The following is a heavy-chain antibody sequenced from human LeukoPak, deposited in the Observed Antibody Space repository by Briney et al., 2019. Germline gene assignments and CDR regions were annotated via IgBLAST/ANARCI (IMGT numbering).Heavy chain of an antibody. V-gene: IGHV1-18*01. CDR1: VYTFTHYA. J-gene: IGHJ4*02. D-gene: IGHD3-22*01. Sequence: ASVNVSRKASVYTFTHYALSWVRQAPAHGLEWMGWISAYNCNTIHAQKLQSIVTMTIHTSTNKAYMELRSLRSDDTAVYYCARAMDGRCYYRGLMDYWGQGTLVTVSS. CDR3: ARAMDGRCYYRGLMDY. CDR2: ISAYNCNT.